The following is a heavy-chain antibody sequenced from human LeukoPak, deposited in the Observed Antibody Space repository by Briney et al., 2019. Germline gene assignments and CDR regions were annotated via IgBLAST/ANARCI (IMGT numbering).Heavy chain of an antibody. V-gene: IGHV1-2*02. Sequence: ASVKVSCKASGYSLSDYYRHWGRQAPGQGLEWMGWIDPHTGGTYFTQKFQGRVTMTRDTSITTAYMELSGLRSHDTALYYCNVMTLDLDYWGQGTLVTVSS. J-gene: IGHJ4*02. CDR3: NVMTLDLDY. CDR1: GYSLSDYY. CDR2: IDPHTGGT.